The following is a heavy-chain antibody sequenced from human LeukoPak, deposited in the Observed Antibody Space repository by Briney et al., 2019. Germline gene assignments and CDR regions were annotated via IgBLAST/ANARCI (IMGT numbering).Heavy chain of an antibody. CDR3: ARDRPTIFGVEPLYYYMDV. V-gene: IGHV1-2*02. CDR1: GYTFTGYY. Sequence: ASVKVSCKASGYTFTGYYMHWVRQAPGQGLEWMGWINPNSGGTNYAQKFQGRVTMTRDTSISTAYMELSRLRSDDTAVYYCARDRPTIFGVEPLYYYMDVWGKGTTVTVSS. J-gene: IGHJ6*03. CDR2: INPNSGGT. D-gene: IGHD3-3*01.